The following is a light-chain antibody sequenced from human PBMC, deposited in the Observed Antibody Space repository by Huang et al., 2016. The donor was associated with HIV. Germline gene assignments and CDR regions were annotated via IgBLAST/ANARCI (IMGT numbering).Light chain of an antibody. CDR1: QRISNY. J-gene: IGKJ4*01. CDR3: QQNYGSPFT. Sequence: DIQMTQSPSSLSASVGERVNITCRAGQRISNYLSWYQQRPGKAPKLLVYGASRLQSGVPSRFSGSGSGTDFTLTISSLQPEDFATYYCQQNYGSPFTFGGGTKVDIK. V-gene: IGKV1-39*01. CDR2: GAS.